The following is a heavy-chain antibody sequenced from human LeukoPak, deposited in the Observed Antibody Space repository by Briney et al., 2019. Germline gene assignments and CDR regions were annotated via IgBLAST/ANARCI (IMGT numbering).Heavy chain of an antibody. J-gene: IGHJ5*02. CDR1: GFTFDDYA. CDR3: AKSASRVRGVINWFDP. D-gene: IGHD3-10*01. Sequence: GGSLRLSCAASGFTFDDYAMHWVRQAPGKGLEWVSGISWNSGSIGYADSVKGRFTISRDNAKNSLYLQMNSLIAEDTALYYCAKSASRVRGVINWFDPWGQGTLVTVSS. V-gene: IGHV3-9*01. CDR2: ISWNSGSI.